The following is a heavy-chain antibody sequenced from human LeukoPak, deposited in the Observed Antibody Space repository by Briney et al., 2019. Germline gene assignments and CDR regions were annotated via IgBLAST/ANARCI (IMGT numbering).Heavy chain of an antibody. CDR2: INTNTGKR. V-gene: IGHV7-4-1*02. CDR1: GYSFTSYA. Sequence: ASLKVSCKASGYSFTSYAMNWVRQAPGPGLGWMGRINTNTGKRTYAQAFTGRFVSSLDTSVSTAYLQISSLKAEDTPVSYCARDLEMSSLWSFYYYWGQGTVV. J-gene: IGHJ4*02. CDR3: ARDLEMSSLWSFYYY. D-gene: IGHD3-3*01.